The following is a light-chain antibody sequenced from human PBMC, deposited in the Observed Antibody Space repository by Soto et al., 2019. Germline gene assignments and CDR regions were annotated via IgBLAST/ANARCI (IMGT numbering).Light chain of an antibody. CDR2: DGS. CDR3: QQRTRWPLT. J-gene: IGKJ5*01. Sequence: LVYKQRASTLSLSPSETATLSCRGSQSVSNIYLGWYQQKPGQAPRLLIFDGSSRATGIPDRFSGSGSGTDFTLTISRLEPEDFAVYYCQQRTRWPLTFGQGTRLEIK. CDR1: QSVSNIY. V-gene: IGKV3D-20*02.